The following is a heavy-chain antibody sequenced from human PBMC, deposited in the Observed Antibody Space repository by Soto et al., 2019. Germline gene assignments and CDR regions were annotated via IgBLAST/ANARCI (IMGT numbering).Heavy chain of an antibody. CDR1: GDSVSSNSAA. J-gene: IGHJ6*02. Sequence: SQTLSLTCAISGDSVSSNSAAWNWIGQSPSGGLEWLGRTYYRSKWYNDYAVSVKSRITINPDTSKNQFSLQLNSVTPEDTAVYYCARGTRSIAAAGPTLYYSDYGTDVWGQGTTVTVSS. CDR2: TYYRSKWYN. V-gene: IGHV6-1*01. D-gene: IGHD6-13*01. CDR3: ARGTRSIAAAGPTLYYSDYGTDV.